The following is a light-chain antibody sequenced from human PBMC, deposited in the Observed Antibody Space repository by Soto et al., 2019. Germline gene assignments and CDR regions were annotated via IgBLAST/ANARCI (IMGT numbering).Light chain of an antibody. Sequence: EIVMTQSPATLSVSPGERDTVSCRASQSVSSHLAWYQHIPGQAPRLLFYDASNRATCIPAMFIGSGSGTEFTLTISSLQSEDFAVYYCQQSNNWPPITVGQGTRLDIK. J-gene: IGKJ5*01. V-gene: IGKV3-15*01. CDR1: QSVSSH. CDR3: QQSNNWPPIT. CDR2: DAS.